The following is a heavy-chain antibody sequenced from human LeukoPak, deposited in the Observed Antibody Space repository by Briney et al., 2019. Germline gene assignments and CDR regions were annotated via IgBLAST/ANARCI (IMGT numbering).Heavy chain of an antibody. D-gene: IGHD4-17*01. Sequence: SETLSLTCTVSGGSISSYYWNWIRQPPRRGLDWIGYIYYSGSTNYNPSLKSRVTISVDTSKNQFSLKLSSVTAADTAVYYCARVGYYGDLDYWGQGTLVTVSS. CDR2: IYYSGST. CDR1: GGSISSYY. CDR3: ARVGYYGDLDY. J-gene: IGHJ4*02. V-gene: IGHV4-59*01.